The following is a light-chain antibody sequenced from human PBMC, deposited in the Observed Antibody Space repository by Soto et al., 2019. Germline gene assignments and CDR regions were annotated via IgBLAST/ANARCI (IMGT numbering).Light chain of an antibody. CDR1: QSISSY. CDR3: QQYNNWPLT. V-gene: IGKV1-39*01. Sequence: DIQMTQSPSSLSASVGDRVTITCRASQSISSYLNWYQQKPGKAPKFLIYAASSLQSGVPSRFSGSRSGTDFTLTISSLQSEDFAVYYCQQYNNWPLTFGGGTKVDIK. J-gene: IGKJ4*01. CDR2: AAS.